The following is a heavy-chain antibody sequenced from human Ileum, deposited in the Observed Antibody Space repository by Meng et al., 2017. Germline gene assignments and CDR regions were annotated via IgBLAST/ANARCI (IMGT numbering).Heavy chain of an antibody. Sequence: QVQLVQSGAEVKKPGASVKVSCRSSGYSFPSYAINWVRQATGQGLEWMGSINPNTGATNYAEKFQGRLTMTRATSISTIYMELTSLKFEDTAVYFCARGTYYSGWEEGDWFDPWGQENLVTVSS. CDR2: INPNTGAT. CDR3: ARGTYYSGWEEGDWFDP. D-gene: IGHD6-19*01. CDR1: GYSFPSYA. V-gene: IGHV1-8*01. J-gene: IGHJ5*02.